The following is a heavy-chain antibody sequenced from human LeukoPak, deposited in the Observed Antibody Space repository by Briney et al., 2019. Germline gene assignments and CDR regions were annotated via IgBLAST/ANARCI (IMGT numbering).Heavy chain of an antibody. CDR2: IYYSGST. D-gene: IGHD7-27*01. CDR1: GGSISSSSYY. Sequence: SETLSLTCTVSGGSISSSSYYWGWIRQPPGKGLEWIGSIYYSGSTYYNPSLKSRVTMSVDTSKNQFSLKLSSVTAADTAVYYCALGMRDYFDYWGQGTLVTVSS. J-gene: IGHJ4*02. V-gene: IGHV4-39*07. CDR3: ALGMRDYFDY.